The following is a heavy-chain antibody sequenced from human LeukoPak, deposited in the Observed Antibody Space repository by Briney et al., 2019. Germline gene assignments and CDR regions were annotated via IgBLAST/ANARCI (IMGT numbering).Heavy chain of an antibody. CDR3: ARRYYDNSGSKHADY. CDR2: IYPSDSDT. CDR1: GYSFTSYW. D-gene: IGHD3-22*01. V-gene: IGHV5-51*01. J-gene: IGHJ4*02. Sequence: NLGESLKISCQGSGYSFTSYWIGWVRQMPGKGLEWMGIIYPSDSDTRYSPSFQGQVTISADKSISTAYLQWRSLKASDTAMYFCARRYYDNSGSKHADYWGQGTLVTVS.